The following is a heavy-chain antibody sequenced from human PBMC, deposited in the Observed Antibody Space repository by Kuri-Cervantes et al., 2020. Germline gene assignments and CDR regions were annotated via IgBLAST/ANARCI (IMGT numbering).Heavy chain of an antibody. V-gene: IGHV3-64*02. CDR3: ARSLVGVKDAIVI. D-gene: IGHD3-10*01. CDR2: ISGDGGST. CDR1: GFTFSSYA. Sequence: GRSLRFSFAASGFTFSSYAMHWVRQAPGKGLEYVSAISGDGGSTYYADSVKGRFTISRDNSKNTLYLQMGSLRAEDMAVYYCARSLVGVKDAIVIWGQGTMVTVSS. J-gene: IGHJ3*02.